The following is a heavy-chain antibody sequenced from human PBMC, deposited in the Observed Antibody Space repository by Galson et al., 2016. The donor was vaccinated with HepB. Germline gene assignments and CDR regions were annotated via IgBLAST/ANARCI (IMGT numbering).Heavy chain of an antibody. D-gene: IGHD3-16*02. J-gene: IGHJ2*01. CDR1: GGSIITTSHF. V-gene: IGHV4-39*01. Sequence: SETLSLTCNVSGGSIITTSHFWDWVRQPPGKGLEWIGVVYYIGSTYYNPSLKSRVSISVDTSKNQFSLKLNSVTAADTAVYYCARRRSVSYWYFDLWGRGTLVTVSS. CDR2: VYYIGST. CDR3: ARRRSVSYWYFDL.